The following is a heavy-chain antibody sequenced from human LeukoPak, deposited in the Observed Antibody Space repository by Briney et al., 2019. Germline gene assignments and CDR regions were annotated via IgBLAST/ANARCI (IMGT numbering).Heavy chain of an antibody. J-gene: IGHJ6*03. CDR3: ARASGVQRYYYYMDV. CDR2: INPNSGCT. CDR1: GYTFTGYY. D-gene: IGHD7-27*01. Sequence: ASVTVSCKSSGYTFTGYYMHWVRQAPGQGRAWMGLINPNSGCTNYAQKFLRRVTMTRDTSISTAYMELGGLRSDHTAVYCCARASGVQRYYYYMDVWGKGTTVTVSS. V-gene: IGHV1-2*02.